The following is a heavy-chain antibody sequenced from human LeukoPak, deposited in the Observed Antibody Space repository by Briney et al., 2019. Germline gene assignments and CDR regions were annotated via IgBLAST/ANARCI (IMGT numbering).Heavy chain of an antibody. D-gene: IGHD2-15*01. CDR1: GGSISSSNW. Sequence: SGTLSLTCAVSGGSISSSNWWSWVCQPPGKGLEWIGEIYHSGSTNYNPSLKSRVTISVDKSKNQFSLKLSSVTAADTAVYYCARRVIVVVVAATPFDYWGQGTLVTVSS. CDR3: ARRVIVVVVAATPFDY. J-gene: IGHJ4*02. CDR2: IYHSGST. V-gene: IGHV4-4*02.